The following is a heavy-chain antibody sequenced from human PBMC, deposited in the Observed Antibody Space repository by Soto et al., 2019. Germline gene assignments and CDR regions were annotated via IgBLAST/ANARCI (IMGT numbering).Heavy chain of an antibody. V-gene: IGHV3-23*01. Sequence: EVQLLESGGALVQPGGSLRLSCSVSGFTFSNYAMTWVRQAPGKGLEWVSSISGGGGGTHYADSMKGRFTISRDNSKNTLHLEMKRLRADDTAVYYCAKGWQYDILTAHHVFDSWGQGTLVTVSS. D-gene: IGHD3-9*01. CDR1: GFTFSNYA. CDR2: ISGGGGGT. CDR3: AKGWQYDILTAHHVFDS. J-gene: IGHJ4*02.